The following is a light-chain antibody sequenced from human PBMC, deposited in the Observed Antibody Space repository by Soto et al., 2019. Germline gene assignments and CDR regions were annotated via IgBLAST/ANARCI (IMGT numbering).Light chain of an antibody. CDR1: QGVTTN. J-gene: IGKJ5*01. CDR2: DVS. CDR3: KQYNNWPFS. V-gene: IGKV3-15*01. Sequence: EIVMTQSPGTLSVSPGERDTLSCRAGQGVTTNFAWYQQKSGQSHRLLIYDVSIRATGVPARFSGTGSETDFTLTIRGLQSEDSAVYCCKQYNNWPFSFVQGTRLEIK.